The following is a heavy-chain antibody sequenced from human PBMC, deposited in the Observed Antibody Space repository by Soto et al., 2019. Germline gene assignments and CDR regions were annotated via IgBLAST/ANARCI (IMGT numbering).Heavy chain of an antibody. CDR1: GYTFTVYY. D-gene: IGHD4-17*01. CDR2: INPNSGGT. V-gene: IGHV1-2*04. Sequence: GASVKVSCKASGYTFTVYYMHWVRQAPGQGLEWMGWINPNSGGTNYAQKFQGWVTMTRDTSISTAYMELSRLRSDDTAVYYCARDKATVTTGRYYFDYWGQGTLVTVSS. J-gene: IGHJ4*02. CDR3: ARDKATVTTGRYYFDY.